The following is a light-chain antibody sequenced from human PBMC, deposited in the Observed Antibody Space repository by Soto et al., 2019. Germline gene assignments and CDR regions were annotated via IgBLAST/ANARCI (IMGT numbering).Light chain of an antibody. CDR1: QSISSW. J-gene: IGKJ1*01. CDR2: EAS. Sequence: DIQMTQSPSSLSASVGDRVTITCRASQSISSWLDWYQQKPGKAPKLLIYEASSLKSGVPSRFSGSGSGTDFTLTISSLQPEDFATYYCQQSYSYPWTFGQGTKVDIK. CDR3: QQSYSYPWT. V-gene: IGKV1-39*01.